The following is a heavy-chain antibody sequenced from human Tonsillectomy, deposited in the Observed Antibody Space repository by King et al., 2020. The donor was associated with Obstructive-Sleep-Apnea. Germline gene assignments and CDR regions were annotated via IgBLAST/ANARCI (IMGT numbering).Heavy chain of an antibody. CDR2: ISGSGGSQ. D-gene: IGHD4-17*01. J-gene: IGHJ6*02. V-gene: IGHV3-23*04. CDR1: GFTCSSYA. Sequence: VQLVESGGGLVQPGGSLRLSCAASGFTCSSYAMSWVRQAPGKGLAWVSAISGSGGSQYYACYVKGGFTISRDNSKNTLYLTMNSLRAEDTAVYYCAKGGDDYGDYVRNYYYYYGMDVWGQGTTVTVSS. CDR3: AKGGDDYGDYVRNYYYYYGMDV.